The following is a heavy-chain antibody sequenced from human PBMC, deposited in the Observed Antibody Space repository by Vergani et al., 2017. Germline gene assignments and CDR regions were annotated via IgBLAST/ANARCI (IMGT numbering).Heavy chain of an antibody. J-gene: IGHJ6*02. D-gene: IGHD5-24*01. CDR2: IKQDGSEK. V-gene: IGHV3-7*03. CDR1: GFTFSSYW. Sequence: EVQLVESGGGLVQPGGSLRLSCAASGFTFSSYWMSWVRQAPGKGLEWVANIKQDGSEKYYVDSVKGRFTISRDNAKNSLYLQMNSLRADDTAVYYCARELEIYYYYGMDVWGQGTTVTVSS. CDR3: ARELEIYYYYGMDV.